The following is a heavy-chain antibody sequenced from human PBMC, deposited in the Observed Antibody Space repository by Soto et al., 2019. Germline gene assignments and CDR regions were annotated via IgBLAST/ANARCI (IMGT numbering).Heavy chain of an antibody. Sequence: QVQLQGSGPGLVKPSETLSLTCTISGGPMTNYYCSWFRQPPGQGLEWIGYMDYNGYTSYNPSLRRRVPIPLDTSKSPFSLNLRSATAADTALYHCARQGFGPLPGLVDVWGHGTTVTVSS. CDR2: MDYNGYT. J-gene: IGHJ6*02. D-gene: IGHD3-10*01. CDR1: GGPMTNYY. CDR3: ARQGFGPLPGLVDV. V-gene: IGHV4-59*08.